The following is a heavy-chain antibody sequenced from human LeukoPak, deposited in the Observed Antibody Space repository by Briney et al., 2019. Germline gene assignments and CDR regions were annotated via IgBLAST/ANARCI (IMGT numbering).Heavy chain of an antibody. CDR2: INPYSGGT. J-gene: IGHJ4*02. Sequence: GAAVKVSCKASGYTFTDYYMHWVRQAPGQGLEWMGRINPYSGGTNYAQKFQGRVTMTRDTSISTAYMELSRLKSDDTAVYYCARDYSSGWYVYWGQGTLVTASS. CDR3: ARDYSSGWYVY. D-gene: IGHD6-19*01. CDR1: GYTFTDYY. V-gene: IGHV1-2*06.